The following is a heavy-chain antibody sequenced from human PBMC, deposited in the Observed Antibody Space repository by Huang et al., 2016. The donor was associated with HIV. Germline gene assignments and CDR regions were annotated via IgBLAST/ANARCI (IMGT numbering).Heavy chain of an antibody. CDR2: IYPGGSET. CDR3: ARQGLWLPPTDPFDY. J-gene: IGHJ4*02. Sequence: EVHLVQSGAEVKEPGESLKISGQASGNNLASDWTGWVRQMPGKGLEWMGSIYPGGSETRYDPSFQGQVTMSADQSINTAYLRWSSLQASDTDIVFCARQGLWLPPTDPFDYWGQGTPVTVSA. V-gene: IGHV5-51*01. CDR1: GNNLASDW. D-gene: IGHD3-10*01.